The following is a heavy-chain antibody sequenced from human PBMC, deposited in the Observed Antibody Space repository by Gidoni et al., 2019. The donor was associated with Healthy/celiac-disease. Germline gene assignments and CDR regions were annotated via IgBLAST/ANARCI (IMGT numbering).Heavy chain of an antibody. CDR1: GVIFSSYG. CDR3: AKVRFGEPQPIDY. D-gene: IGHD3-10*01. V-gene: IGHV3-30*18. CDR2: ISYDGSNK. Sequence: QVKLVVSGGVVVQPERSLRLSCAASGVIFSSYGMHWFRKAPGKGLEWVAVISYDGSNKYYADSVKGRFTISRDNSNNTLYLQMNRLRAEDTAVYYCAKVRFGEPQPIDYWGQGTLVTVSS. J-gene: IGHJ4*02.